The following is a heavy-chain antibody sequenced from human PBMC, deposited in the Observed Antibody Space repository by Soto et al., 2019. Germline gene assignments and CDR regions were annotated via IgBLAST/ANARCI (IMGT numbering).Heavy chain of an antibody. CDR1: GFTFDDYG. V-gene: IGHV3-20*04. D-gene: IGHD3-22*01. CDR2: INWNGGST. Sequence: EVQLVESGGGVVRPGGSLRLSCAASGFTFDDYGMSWVRQAPGKGLEWVSGINWNGGSTGYADSVKGRFTISRDNAKNSLYLQMNSLRADDTALYYCARDGRDDSSGYYLYYFDYWGQGTLVTVSS. CDR3: ARDGRDDSSGYYLYYFDY. J-gene: IGHJ4*02.